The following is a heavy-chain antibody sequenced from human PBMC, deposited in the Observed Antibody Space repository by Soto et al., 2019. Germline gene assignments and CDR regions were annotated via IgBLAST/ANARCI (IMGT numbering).Heavy chain of an antibody. V-gene: IGHV4-59*01. J-gene: IGHJ5*02. Sequence: PSETLSLTCTVSGGSIGSYYWSWIRQPPGKGLEWIGYIYYSGSTNYNPSLKSRVTISVDTSKNQFSLKLSSVTAADTAVYYCARDRITIFGFDPWGQGTLVTVSS. CDR2: IYYSGST. CDR3: ARDRITIFGFDP. CDR1: GGSIGSYY. D-gene: IGHD3-3*01.